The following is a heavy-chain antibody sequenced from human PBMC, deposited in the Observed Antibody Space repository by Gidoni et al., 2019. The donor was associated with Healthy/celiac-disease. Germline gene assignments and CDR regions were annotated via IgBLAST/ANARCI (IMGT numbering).Heavy chain of an antibody. Sequence: EVQLVESGGGLVQPGGSLRVSCAASGFTFSSYSMNWVRQAPGKGLEWVSYFSSSSSTIYDADSVKGRFTISRDNAKNSLYLQMNSLRDEDTAVYYCARSSAPLYYYYGMDVWGQGTTVTVSS. V-gene: IGHV3-48*02. CDR1: GFTFSSYS. J-gene: IGHJ6*02. CDR2: FSSSSSTI. CDR3: ARSSAPLYYYYGMDV.